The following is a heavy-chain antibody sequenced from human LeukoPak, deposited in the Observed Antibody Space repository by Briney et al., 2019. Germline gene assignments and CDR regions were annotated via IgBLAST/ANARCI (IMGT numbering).Heavy chain of an antibody. CDR1: GGSISSGGYY. Sequence: SETLSLTCTVSGGSISSGGYYWSWIRQPPGKGLEWIGYIYHSGSTYYNPSLKSRVTISVDRSKNQFSLKLSSVTAADTAVYYCASRVGYSSSWSFDYWGQGTLVTVSS. D-gene: IGHD6-13*01. CDR2: IYHSGST. V-gene: IGHV4-30-2*01. CDR3: ASRVGYSSSWSFDY. J-gene: IGHJ4*02.